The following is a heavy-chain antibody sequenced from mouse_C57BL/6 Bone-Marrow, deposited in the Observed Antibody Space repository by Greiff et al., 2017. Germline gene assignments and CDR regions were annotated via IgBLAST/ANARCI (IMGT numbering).Heavy chain of an antibody. CDR3: TFYYYGSSYLLWAMDY. J-gene: IGHJ4*01. CDR1: GFNIKDDY. CDR2: IDPENGDT. V-gene: IGHV14-4*01. Sequence: VQLKESGAELVRPGASVKLSCTASGFNIKDDYMHWVKQRPEQGLEWIRWIDPENGDTEYASKFQGKATITADTSSNPAYLRLSSLTSEDTAVYYCTFYYYGSSYLLWAMDYWGQGTSVTVSS. D-gene: IGHD1-1*01.